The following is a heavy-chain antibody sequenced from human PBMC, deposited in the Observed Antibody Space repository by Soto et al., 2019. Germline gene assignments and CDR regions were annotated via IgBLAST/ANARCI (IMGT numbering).Heavy chain of an antibody. CDR2: INTNGGGT. CDR1: GYMFTGFF. J-gene: IGHJ3*01. V-gene: IGHV1-2*02. CDR3: ASGHYFDNTGHPEGAFDV. Sequence: QVQLVQSGAAVKKPGASVKVSCKAYGYMFTGFFIHWVRQAPGQGLEWLGWINTNGGGTTYAQRFQGRVTLTRDTSLNTAYLDLSSLTSDDTAVFYCASGHYFDNTGHPEGAFDVWGQGTLVSVSS. D-gene: IGHD3-22*01.